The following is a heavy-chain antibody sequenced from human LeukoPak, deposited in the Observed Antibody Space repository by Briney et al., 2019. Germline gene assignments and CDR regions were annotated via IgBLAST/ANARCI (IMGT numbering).Heavy chain of an antibody. CDR2: IYPADSDT. Sequence: GESLKISCKASGYSFSSYWIGWMRQMPGKGLGWMGVIYPADSDTRYSPSFQGQVTISADKSISTAYLQWSSLRASDTAVYYCAKGDGEFAHWGQGTLVTVSS. CDR1: GYSFSSYW. V-gene: IGHV5-51*01. CDR3: AKGDGEFAH. J-gene: IGHJ4*02. D-gene: IGHD3-10*01.